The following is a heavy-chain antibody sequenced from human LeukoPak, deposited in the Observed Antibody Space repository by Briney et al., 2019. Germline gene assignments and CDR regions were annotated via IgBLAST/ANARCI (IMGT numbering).Heavy chain of an antibody. CDR1: GFTFSSYA. Sequence: GRSLRLSCAASGFTFSSYAMHWVRQAPGKGLEWVAVISYDGSNKYYADSVKGRLTISRDNSKNTLYLQMNSLRAEDTAVYYCARDREAAGTGYFQHWGQGTLVTVSS. J-gene: IGHJ1*01. D-gene: IGHD6-13*01. CDR2: ISYDGSNK. CDR3: ARDREAAGTGYFQH. V-gene: IGHV3-30-3*01.